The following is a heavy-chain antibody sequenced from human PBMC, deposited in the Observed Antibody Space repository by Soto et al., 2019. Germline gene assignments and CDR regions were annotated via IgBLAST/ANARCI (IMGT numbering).Heavy chain of an antibody. CDR1: GYTFTSYG. V-gene: IGHV1-18*01. Sequence: QVQLVQSGAEVKKPGASVKVSCKASGYTFTSYGISWVRQAPGQGLEWMGWISAYNGNTNYAQKLQGRVAMTTDTXXSTAYMELRSLRSYDTAVYYCAVDWGEVTTNAFDIWGQGTMVTVSS. D-gene: IGHD4-17*01. CDR2: ISAYNGNT. J-gene: IGHJ3*02. CDR3: AVDWGEVTTNAFDI.